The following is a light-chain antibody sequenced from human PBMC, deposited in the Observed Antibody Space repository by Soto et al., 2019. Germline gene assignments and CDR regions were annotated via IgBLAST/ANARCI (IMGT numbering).Light chain of an antibody. V-gene: IGKV1-5*02. J-gene: IGKJ5*01. CDR2: DAS. CDR3: HSRA. Sequence: DIHMTQSPSTLSASVGDRVTIICRASQSMTSWLAWYQQKPGKAPKLLIYDASSLESGVPSRFSGSGSGTEFTLTISSLQPDDFATYYCHSRAFGQGTRLEIK. CDR1: QSMTSW.